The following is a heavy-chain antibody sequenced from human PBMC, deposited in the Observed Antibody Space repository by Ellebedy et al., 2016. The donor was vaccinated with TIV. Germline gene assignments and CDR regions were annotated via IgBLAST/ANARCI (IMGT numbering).Heavy chain of an antibody. V-gene: IGHV3-53*01. CDR2: IYSGGST. J-gene: IGHJ4*02. CDR1: GFTVSSNY. CDR3: ARDLRDIPY. D-gene: IGHD5-24*01. Sequence: GGSLRLXXAASGFTVSSNYMSWVRQAPGKGLEWVSVIYSGGSTYYADSVKGRFTISRDNSKNTLYLQMNSLRAEDTAVYYCARDLRDIPYWGQGTLVTVSS.